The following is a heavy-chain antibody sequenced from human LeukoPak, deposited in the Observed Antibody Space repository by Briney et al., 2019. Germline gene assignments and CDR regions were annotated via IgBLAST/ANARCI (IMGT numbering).Heavy chain of an antibody. Sequence: GGSLRLSCAASGFTFSSYAMSWVRQAPGKGLEWVSAISGSGGSTYYADSVEGRFTISRDNSKNTLYLQMNSLRAEDTAVYYCAKDECSSTSCYWDYWGQGTLVTVSS. V-gene: IGHV3-23*01. D-gene: IGHD2-2*01. CDR3: AKDECSSTSCYWDY. CDR2: ISGSGGST. J-gene: IGHJ4*02. CDR1: GFTFSSYA.